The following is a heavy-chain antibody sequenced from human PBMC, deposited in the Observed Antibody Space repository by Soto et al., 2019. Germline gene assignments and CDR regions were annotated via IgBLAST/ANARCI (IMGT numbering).Heavy chain of an antibody. D-gene: IGHD3-3*01. CDR2: INAGNGNT. CDR3: ARVRGFVTNFWWWYYFDY. Sequence: QVQLVQSGAEVKKPGASVKVSCKASGYTFTSYAMHWVRQAPGQRLEWMGWINAGNGNTKYSQKFLCRVSITSYTSASTACMELSVLRSENTAVYYFARVRGFVTNFWWWYYFDYWGQGTLVTVSS. CDR1: GYTFTSYA. V-gene: IGHV1-3*01. J-gene: IGHJ4*02.